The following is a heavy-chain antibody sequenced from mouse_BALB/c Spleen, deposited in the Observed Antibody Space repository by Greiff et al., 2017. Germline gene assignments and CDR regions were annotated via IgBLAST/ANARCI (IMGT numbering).Heavy chain of an antibody. D-gene: IGHD1-2*01. V-gene: IGHV5-6*01. CDR2: ISSGGSYT. CDR3: ARLSTTAEGFAY. CDR1: GFTFSSYG. J-gene: IGHJ3*01. Sequence: EVQGVESGGDLVKPGGSLKLSCAASGFTFSSYGMSWVRQTPDKRLEWVATISSGGSYTYYPDSVKGRFTISRDNAKNTLYLQMSSLKSEDTAMYYCARLSTTAEGFAYWGQGTLVTVSA.